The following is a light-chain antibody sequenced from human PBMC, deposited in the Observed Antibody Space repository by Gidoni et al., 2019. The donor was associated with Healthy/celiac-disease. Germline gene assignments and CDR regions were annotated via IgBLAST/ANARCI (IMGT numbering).Light chain of an antibody. CDR3: QQYNSWPPGT. CDR1: QRVSNN. CDR2: GAS. J-gene: IGKJ1*01. Sequence: EIVMTHSPATLSVSPGERATLSCRASQRVSNNLAWYQQKPGHAPTLLIYGASTRDTGIPARFSGSGSGTEFTLTISSLQSEDFAVYYCQQYNSWPPGTFGQGTKVEIK. V-gene: IGKV3D-15*01.